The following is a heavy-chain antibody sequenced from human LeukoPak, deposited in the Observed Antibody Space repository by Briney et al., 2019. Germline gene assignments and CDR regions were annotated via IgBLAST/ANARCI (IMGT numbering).Heavy chain of an antibody. CDR3: AKDSLASDQHDY. J-gene: IGHJ4*02. V-gene: IGHV3-23*01. D-gene: IGHD2-2*01. CDR1: GFTFSSYA. CDR2: ISGSGGST. Sequence: GGSLRLSCAASGFTFSSYAMSWVRQAPEKGLEWVSAISGSGGSTYYADSVKGRFTISRDNSKNTLYLQMNSLRAEDTAVYYCAKDSLASDQHDYWGQGTLVTVSS.